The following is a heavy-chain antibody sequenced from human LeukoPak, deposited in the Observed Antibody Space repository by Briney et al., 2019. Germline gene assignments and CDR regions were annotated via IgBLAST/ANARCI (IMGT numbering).Heavy chain of an antibody. V-gene: IGHV3-48*03. CDR1: GFTFSSYE. Sequence: AGGSLRLSCAASGFTFSSYEMNWVRQAPGKGLEWVSYISSSGSTIYYADSVKGRFTISRDNAKNSLYLQMNSLRAEDTAVYYCARTVRAWFGELFFPLMRYYYYYMDVWGKGTTVTISS. CDR2: ISSSGSTI. CDR3: ARTVRAWFGELFFPLMRYYYYYMDV. J-gene: IGHJ6*03. D-gene: IGHD3-10*01.